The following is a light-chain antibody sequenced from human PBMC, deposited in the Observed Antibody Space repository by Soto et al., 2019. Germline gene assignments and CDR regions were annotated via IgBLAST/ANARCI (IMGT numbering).Light chain of an antibody. CDR1: QRVSSY. CDR2: DAS. V-gene: IGKV3-11*01. J-gene: IGKJ1*01. CDR3: QERGNWPPWT. Sequence: EIVLTQSPATLSLSPGERATLSCLASQRVSSYLARYQQKPGQAPRLLIFDASNKATGIPARFIGSGSGTDFALTISSLEPEDVAVYYCQERGNWPPWTFGQGTTVAIK.